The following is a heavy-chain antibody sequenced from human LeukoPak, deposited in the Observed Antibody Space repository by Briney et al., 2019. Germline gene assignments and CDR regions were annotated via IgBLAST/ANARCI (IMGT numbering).Heavy chain of an antibody. D-gene: IGHD2-2*01. Sequence: PEASVKVSCKASGYTFTGYYMHWVRQAPGQGLEWMGWINPNSGGTNYAQKFQGRVTMTRDTSISTAYMELSRLRSDDTAVYYCARDWGDCSSTSCYPPTFDYWGQGTLVTVSS. CDR2: INPNSGGT. CDR3: ARDWGDCSSTSCYPPTFDY. CDR1: GYTFTGYY. V-gene: IGHV1-2*02. J-gene: IGHJ4*02.